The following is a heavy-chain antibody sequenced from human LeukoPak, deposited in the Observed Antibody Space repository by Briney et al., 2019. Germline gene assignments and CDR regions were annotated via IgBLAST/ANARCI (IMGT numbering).Heavy chain of an antibody. Sequence: GGSLRLSCAVSGFTFSSYWMHWVRQAPGKGLVWVSRINTDGSSTNYAEPVKGRSTISRDNSKNTLYLQMNSLRAEDTAVYYCAKDSLADIDYWGQGTLVTVSS. CDR3: AKDSLADIDY. D-gene: IGHD3-16*01. V-gene: IGHV3-74*01. CDR2: INTDGSST. J-gene: IGHJ4*02. CDR1: GFTFSSYW.